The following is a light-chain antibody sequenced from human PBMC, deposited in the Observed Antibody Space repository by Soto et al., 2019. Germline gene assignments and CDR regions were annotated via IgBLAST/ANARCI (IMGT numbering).Light chain of an antibody. CDR3: QVWDSYTDHVV. CDR2: YND. V-gene: IGLV3-21*04. CDR1: NIGSKS. Sequence: SYELTQPPSVSVAPGKTARITCGGTNIGSKSVHWYQQKPGQAPVLVIYYNDDRPSGIPERFSGSNSGNTATLTISRVEAGDEADYFCQVWDSYTDHVVFGGGTKLTVL. J-gene: IGLJ2*01.